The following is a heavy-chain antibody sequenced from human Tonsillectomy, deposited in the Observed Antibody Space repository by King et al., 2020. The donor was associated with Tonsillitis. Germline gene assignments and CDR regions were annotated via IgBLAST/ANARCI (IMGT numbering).Heavy chain of an antibody. J-gene: IGHJ4*02. CDR3: ARVPRRGELFRYFAH. V-gene: IGHV1-18*01. CDR1: GYTFTSYG. CDR2: ISVYNGNT. D-gene: IGHD3-10*01. Sequence: VQLVQSGAEVKKSGASVKVSCKASGYTFTSYGITWVRQAPGQGLEWMGWISVYNGNTKFAQRLQGRVTMTTDTSTSTAYMELRSLRSDDTAVYYCARVPRRGELFRYFAHWGQGPLVTVSS.